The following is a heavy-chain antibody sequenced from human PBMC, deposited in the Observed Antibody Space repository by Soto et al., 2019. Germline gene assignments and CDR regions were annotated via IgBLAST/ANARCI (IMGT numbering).Heavy chain of an antibody. V-gene: IGHV4-34*01. CDR1: GGSFSGYY. Sequence: PSETLSLTCAVYGGSFSGYYWSWIRQPPGKGQEWIGEINHSGSTNYNPSLKSRVPISVDTSKNQFSLKLSSVTAADTAVYYCARMVYAIRSESSYYYYGMDVWGQGTTVTVSS. D-gene: IGHD2-8*01. CDR2: INHSGST. CDR3: ARMVYAIRSESSYYYYGMDV. J-gene: IGHJ6*02.